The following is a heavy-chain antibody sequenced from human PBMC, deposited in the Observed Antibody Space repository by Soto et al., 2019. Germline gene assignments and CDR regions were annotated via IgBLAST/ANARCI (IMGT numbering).Heavy chain of an antibody. CDR2: IIPIFGTA. CDR3: ARALTNDRDGYNFYYYYGMDV. D-gene: IGHD5-12*01. CDR1: GGTFSSYA. Sequence: GASVKVSCKASGGTFSSYAISWVRQAPGRGLEWMGGIIPIFGTANYAQKFQGRVTITADESTSTAYMELSSLRSEDTAVYYCARALTNDRDGYNFYYYYGMDVWGQGTTVTVSS. V-gene: IGHV1-69*13. J-gene: IGHJ6*02.